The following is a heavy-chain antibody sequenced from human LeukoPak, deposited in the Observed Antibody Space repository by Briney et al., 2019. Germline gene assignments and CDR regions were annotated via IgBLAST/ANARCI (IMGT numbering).Heavy chain of an antibody. CDR3: ARGPPYYYDSRRYFDY. D-gene: IGHD3-22*01. V-gene: IGHV4-34*01. J-gene: IGHJ4*02. CDR2: INHSGST. Sequence: PSETLSLTCAVYGGSFSGYYWSWIRRPPGKGLEWIGEINHSGSTNYNPSLKSRVTISVDTSKNQFSLKLSSVTAADTAVYYCARGPPYYYDSRRYFDYWGQGTLVTVSS. CDR1: GGSFSGYY.